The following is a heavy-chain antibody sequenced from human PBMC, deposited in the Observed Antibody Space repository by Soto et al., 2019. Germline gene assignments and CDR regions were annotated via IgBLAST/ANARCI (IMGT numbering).Heavy chain of an antibody. D-gene: IGHD6-13*01. Sequence: RGSLRLSCAASGFTFSDYYMSWIRQAPGKGLEWVSYISSSGSTIYYADSVKGRFTISRDNAKNSLYLQMNSLRAEDTAVYYCARDPKYSSSWYPPVGPWGQGTLVTVSS. CDR3: ARDPKYSSSWYPPVGP. CDR1: GFTFSDYY. J-gene: IGHJ5*02. V-gene: IGHV3-11*01. CDR2: ISSSGSTI.